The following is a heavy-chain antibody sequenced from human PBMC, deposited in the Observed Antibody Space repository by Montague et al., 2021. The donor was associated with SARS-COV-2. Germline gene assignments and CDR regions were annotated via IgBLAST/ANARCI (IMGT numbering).Heavy chain of an antibody. CDR1: GFTFSSYG. V-gene: IGHV3-33*01. D-gene: IGHD3-3*01. CDR3: ARDKRDRYDFWSGYYTDYYYGMDV. CDR2: IWYDGSNK. Sequence: SLRLSCAASGFTFSSYGMHWVRQAPGKGLEWVAVIWYDGSNKYYADFVKGRFTISRDNSKNTLYLQMNSLRAEDTAVYYCARDKRDRYDFWSGYYTDYYYGMDVWGQGTTVTVSS. J-gene: IGHJ6*02.